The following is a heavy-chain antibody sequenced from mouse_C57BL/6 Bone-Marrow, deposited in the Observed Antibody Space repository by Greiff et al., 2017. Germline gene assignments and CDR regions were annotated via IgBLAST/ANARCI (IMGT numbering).Heavy chain of an antibody. J-gene: IGHJ2*01. V-gene: IGHV1-54*01. CDR3: ARGLWYFDY. Sequence: QVQLQQSGAELVRPGTSVKVSCKASGYAFTNYLIEWVKQRPGPGLEWIGVINPGSGGTNYNEKFKGKATLTADKSSSTAYMQLSSLTSEDSAVYFCARGLWYFDYWGQGTTLTVSS. CDR1: GYAFTNYL. D-gene: IGHD1-1*02. CDR2: INPGSGGT.